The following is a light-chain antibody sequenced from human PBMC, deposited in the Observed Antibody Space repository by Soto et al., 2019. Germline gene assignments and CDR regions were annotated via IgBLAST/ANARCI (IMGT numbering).Light chain of an antibody. CDR3: WSYTTSDMWV. Sequence: QSALTQPRSVSGSPGQSVSISCTGTNSDIGNYNLVSWYQQPPGKAPKLIISAVSRRPSGVPDRFSGSKSGNTASLTIPGLQADDEADYYCWSYTTSDMWVFGGGTKLTVL. CDR2: AVS. CDR1: NSDIGNYNL. V-gene: IGLV2-11*01. J-gene: IGLJ3*02.